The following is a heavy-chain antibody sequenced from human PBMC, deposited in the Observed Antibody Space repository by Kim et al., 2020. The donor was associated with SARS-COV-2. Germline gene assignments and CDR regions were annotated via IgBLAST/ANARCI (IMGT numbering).Heavy chain of an antibody. CDR1: GYTFTSYD. Sequence: ASVKVSCKASGYTFTSYDINWVRQATGQGLEWMGWMNPNSGNTGYAQKFQGRVTMTRNTSISTAYMELSSLRSEDTAVYYCARGHLQSIVVVIAPRQYYSYGDVGGKGTTVTVSS. CDR3: ARGHLQSIVVVIAPRQYYSYGDV. D-gene: IGHD2-21*01. CDR2: MNPNSGNT. V-gene: IGHV1-8*01. J-gene: IGHJ6*03.